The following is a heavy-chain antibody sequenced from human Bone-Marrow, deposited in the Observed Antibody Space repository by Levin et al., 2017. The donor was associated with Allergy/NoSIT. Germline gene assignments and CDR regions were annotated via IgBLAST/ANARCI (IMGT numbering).Heavy chain of an antibody. V-gene: IGHV3-9*01. CDR2: ITWNGGTI. CDR1: GFTFDNYA. Sequence: AGGSLRLSCAASGFTFDNYAMHWVRQAPGKGLEWVSGITWNGGTIAYADSVKGRFTISRDNAKNSLYLQMNSLRAEDTAFYYCAKGVPAVAGPTWEVFDSWGQGTLVTVSS. D-gene: IGHD6-19*01. J-gene: IGHJ4*02. CDR3: AKGVPAVAGPTWEVFDS.